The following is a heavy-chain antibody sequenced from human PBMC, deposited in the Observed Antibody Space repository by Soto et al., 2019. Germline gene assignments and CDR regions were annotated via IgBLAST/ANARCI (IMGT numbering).Heavy chain of an antibody. CDR2: IVVGSGNT. D-gene: IGHD3-10*01. V-gene: IGHV1-58*01. CDR3: AADLPYGSGSYYKMKADYYGMDG. Sequence: SVKVSCKASGFTFTSSAVQWVRQARGQRLEWIGWIVVGSGNTNYAQKFQERVTITRDMSTSTAYMELSSLRSEDTAVYYCAADLPYGSGSYYKMKADYYGMDGWGQGTTVTGYS. CDR1: GFTFTSSA. J-gene: IGHJ6*02.